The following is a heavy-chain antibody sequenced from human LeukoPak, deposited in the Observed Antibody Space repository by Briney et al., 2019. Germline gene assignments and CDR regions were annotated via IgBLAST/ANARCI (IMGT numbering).Heavy chain of an antibody. J-gene: IGHJ3*02. CDR3: AASRYSSGWGPNAFDI. CDR1: GFTVSYNY. V-gene: IGHV3-53*01. Sequence: PGGSLRLSCAASGFTVSYNYMTWVRQAPGKGLEWVSVIYSGGSIYYADSVKGRFTISRDNSKNTLYLQMNSLRAEDTAVYYCAASRYSSGWGPNAFDIWGQGTMVTVSS. CDR2: IYSGGSI. D-gene: IGHD6-19*01.